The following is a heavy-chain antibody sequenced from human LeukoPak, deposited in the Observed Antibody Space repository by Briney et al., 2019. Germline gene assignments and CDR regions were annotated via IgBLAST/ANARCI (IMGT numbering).Heavy chain of an antibody. D-gene: IGHD3-22*01. V-gene: IGHV3-23*01. Sequence: GGSLRLSCAASGFTFSSYAMSWVRQAPGKGLEWVSAISGSGGSTYYADSVKGRFTISRDNSENTLYLQMNSLRAEDTAVYYCAKDPSNYYDSSGYYRSDYWGQGTLVTVSS. J-gene: IGHJ4*02. CDR1: GFTFSSYA. CDR3: AKDPSNYYDSSGYYRSDY. CDR2: ISGSGGST.